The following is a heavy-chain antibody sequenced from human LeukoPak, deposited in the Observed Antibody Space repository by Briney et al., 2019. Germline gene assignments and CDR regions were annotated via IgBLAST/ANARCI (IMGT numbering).Heavy chain of an antibody. V-gene: IGHV4-39*07. CDR1: GGSMSSSSYY. CDR3: ARAPLYHSDNSGYLFDY. D-gene: IGHD3-22*01. CDR2: IYYSGST. Sequence: SETLSLTCTVSGGSMSSSSYYWGWIRQSPGKGLEWIGIIYYSGSTYYNPSLKSRVTISLDTSRRQFSLNLSSVTAADTAVYYCARAPLYHSDNSGYLFDYWGQGTLVTVSS. J-gene: IGHJ4*02.